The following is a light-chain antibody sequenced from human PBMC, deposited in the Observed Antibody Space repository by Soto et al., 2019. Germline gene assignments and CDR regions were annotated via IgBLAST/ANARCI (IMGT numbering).Light chain of an antibody. J-gene: IGLJ1*01. CDR1: SSDVGASEY. Sequence: SVLTQPPSASGSPGQSVTISCTGTSSDVGASEYVSWYQQHPGKAPKLMIYQVSKRPSGVPDRFSGSRSGNTASLTVSGLQFEDEADYYCTSYTSSYIFVLGGGTKVTVL. CDR3: TSYTSSYIFV. V-gene: IGLV2-8*01. CDR2: QVS.